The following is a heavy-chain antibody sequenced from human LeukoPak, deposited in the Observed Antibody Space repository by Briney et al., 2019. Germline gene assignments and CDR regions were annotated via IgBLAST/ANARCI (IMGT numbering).Heavy chain of an antibody. CDR3: AKDMKAAMVTDYYYGMDV. CDR1: GFTFDDYA. D-gene: IGHD5-18*01. J-gene: IGHJ6*02. V-gene: IGHV3-9*01. Sequence: GGSLRLSCAASGFTFDDYAMHWVRQAPGKGLEWVSGISWNSGSIGYADSVKGRFTISRDNAKNSLYLQMNSLRAEDTALYYSAKDMKAAMVTDYYYGMDVWGQGTTVTVSS. CDR2: ISWNSGSI.